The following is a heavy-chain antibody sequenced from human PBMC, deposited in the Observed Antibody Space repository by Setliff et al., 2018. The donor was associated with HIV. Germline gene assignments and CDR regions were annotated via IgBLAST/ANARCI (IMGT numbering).Heavy chain of an antibody. CDR1: GGTFSNYA. J-gene: IGHJ6*03. CDR2: IIPIFGTA. Sequence: SVKVSCKASGGTFSNYAISWVRQAPGQGLEWMGGIIPIFGTANYAQKFQGRVTITADESTSTAYMELSSLRSEDTAVYYCARGPSVFGVAFYYYYYMDVWGKGTTVTVSS. D-gene: IGHD3-3*01. V-gene: IGHV1-69*13. CDR3: ARGPSVFGVAFYYYYYMDV.